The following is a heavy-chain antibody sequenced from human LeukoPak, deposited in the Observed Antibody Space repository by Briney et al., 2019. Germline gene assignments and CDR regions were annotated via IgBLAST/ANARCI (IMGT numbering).Heavy chain of an antibody. CDR2: IYTRGST. D-gene: IGHD3-10*01. CDR3: ARTFYYGSGRARYMDV. V-gene: IGHV4-61*02. Sequence: PSETLSLTCTVSGGSISSGNYYWSWIRQPAGKGLEWIGRIYTRGSTKYTPSLKSRVTMSVDTSKNQFSLKLSSVTAADTAMYYCARTFYYGSGRARYMDVWGKGTTVTVSS. J-gene: IGHJ6*03. CDR1: GGSISSGNYY.